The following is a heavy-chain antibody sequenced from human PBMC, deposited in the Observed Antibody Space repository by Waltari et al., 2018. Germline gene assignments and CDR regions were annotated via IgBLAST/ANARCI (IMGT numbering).Heavy chain of an antibody. D-gene: IGHD6-13*01. J-gene: IGHJ3*02. CDR3: ATRGGAAAGTVHAFDI. V-gene: IGHV3-23*04. Sequence: EVQLVESGGGLVQPGGSLRLSCAASGFTFSSYAMSWVRQAPGKGLEWVSAISGSGGSTYYADSGNGRFTISRDNSKNTLYLQMNSLRAEDTAVYYCATRGGAAAGTVHAFDIWGQGTMVTVSS. CDR2: ISGSGGST. CDR1: GFTFSSYA.